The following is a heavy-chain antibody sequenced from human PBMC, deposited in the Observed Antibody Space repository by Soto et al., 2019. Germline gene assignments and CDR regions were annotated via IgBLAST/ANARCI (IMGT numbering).Heavy chain of an antibody. V-gene: IGHV1-69*04. D-gene: IGHD2-15*01. J-gene: IGHJ6*03. Sequence: SVKVSCKASGGTFSSYTISWVRQAPGQGLEWMGRIIPILGIANYAQKFQGRVTITADKSTSTAYMELSSLRSEDTAAYYCAREGVVVVAATPHLNYYMDVWGKGTTVTVSS. CDR3: AREGVVVVAATPHLNYYMDV. CDR2: IIPILGIA. CDR1: GGTFSSYT.